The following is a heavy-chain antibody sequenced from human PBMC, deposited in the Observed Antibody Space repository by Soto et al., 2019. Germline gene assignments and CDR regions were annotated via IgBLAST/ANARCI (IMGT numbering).Heavy chain of an antibody. CDR1: GFSFSSNC. V-gene: IGHV3-7*01. Sequence: PGGSLRLSCTASGFSFSSNCMSWVRQAPGKGPEWVANINQDGSEKYCADSVKGRFTISRDNAKNSLYLQMDSLRVEDTALYYCFNVAFGYWGRGTLVTSPQ. CDR3: FNVAFGY. CDR2: INQDGSEK. J-gene: IGHJ4*02.